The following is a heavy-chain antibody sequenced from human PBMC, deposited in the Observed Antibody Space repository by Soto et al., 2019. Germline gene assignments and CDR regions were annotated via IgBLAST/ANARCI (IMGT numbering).Heavy chain of an antibody. V-gene: IGHV1-2*02. J-gene: IGHJ6*02. Sequence: QVQLVQSGAEVKEPGDSVRVSCEASGYTFTAYYIHWVRQAPGQGLEGMGWINPKFGDTTYAQDLQGRVSMTRDMSISTVYMELSRLTSDDTAIYYCARNMDYYYGRGSGNGHGVWGQGTTVTVFS. D-gene: IGHD3-10*02. CDR1: GYTFTAYY. CDR2: INPKFGDT. CDR3: ARNMDYYYGRGSGNGHGV.